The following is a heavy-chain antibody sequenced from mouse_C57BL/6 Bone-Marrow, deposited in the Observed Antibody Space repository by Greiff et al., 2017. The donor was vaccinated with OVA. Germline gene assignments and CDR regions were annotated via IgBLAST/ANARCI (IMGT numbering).Heavy chain of an antibody. CDR3: AREELTGTDWYFDV. V-gene: IGHV3-6*01. J-gene: IGHJ1*03. Sequence: EVHLVESGPGLVKPSQSLSLTCSVTGYSITSGYYWNWIRQFPGNKLEWMGYISYDGSNNYNPSLKNRISITRDTSKNQFFLKLNSVTTEDTATYYCAREELTGTDWYFDVWGTGTTVTVSS. D-gene: IGHD4-1*01. CDR2: ISYDGSN. CDR1: GYSITSGYY.